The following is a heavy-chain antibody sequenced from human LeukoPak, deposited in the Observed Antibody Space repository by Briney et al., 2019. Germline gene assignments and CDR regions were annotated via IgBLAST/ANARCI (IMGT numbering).Heavy chain of an antibody. D-gene: IGHD2-2*01. CDR2: IIPIFGTA. CDR3: AKSHSVVQRGYFDY. CDR1: GGTFSSYA. Sequence: SVKVSCKASGGTFSSYAISWVRQAPGQGLEWMGGIIPIFGTANYAQKFQGRVTITTDESTSTAYMELSSLRSEDTAVYYCAKSHSVVQRGYFDYWGQGTLVTVSS. J-gene: IGHJ4*02. V-gene: IGHV1-69*05.